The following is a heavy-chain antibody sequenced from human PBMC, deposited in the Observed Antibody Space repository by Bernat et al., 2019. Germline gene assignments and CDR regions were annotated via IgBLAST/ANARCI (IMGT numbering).Heavy chain of an antibody. Sequence: EVQLVESGGGLVQPGGSLRLSCAASGFTVSSNYMSWVRQAPGKGLVWVSVIYSGGSTYYADSVKGRFTISRHNYKNTLYLQMNSLRAEDTDVYYCAREGSDILTGDYYGMDVWGQGTTVTVSS. D-gene: IGHD3-9*01. V-gene: IGHV3-53*04. CDR1: GFTVSSNY. CDR2: IYSGGST. J-gene: IGHJ6*02. CDR3: AREGSDILTGDYYGMDV.